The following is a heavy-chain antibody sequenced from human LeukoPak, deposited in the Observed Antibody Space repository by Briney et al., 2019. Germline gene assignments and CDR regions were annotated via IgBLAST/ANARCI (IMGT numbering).Heavy chain of an antibody. V-gene: IGHV1-18*01. D-gene: IGHD3-3*01. CDR3: ARANNLNYDFWSSYYY. CDR1: GYTITSYG. J-gene: IGHJ4*02. CDR2: ISAYNGNT. Sequence: GASVKVSCKASGYTITSYGISWVRQAPGQGLESMGWISAYNGNTNYAQKLQGRVTMTTDTSTSTAYMELRSLRSDDTAVYYCARANNLNYDFWSSYYYWGQGTLVTVSS.